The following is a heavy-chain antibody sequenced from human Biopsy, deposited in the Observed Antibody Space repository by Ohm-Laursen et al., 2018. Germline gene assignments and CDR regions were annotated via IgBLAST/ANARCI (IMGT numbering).Heavy chain of an antibody. CDR2: INAKTGDT. CDR1: GYTFTGYH. CDR3: TRGGYYYDSLAYYYWFDP. Sequence: ASVKVSCKTSGYTFTGYHVHWVRQAPGQGLEWMGWINAKTGDTNYAQKFQGRVTMTRDTSISTAYVDLSSLRSDDTAVYYCTRGGYYYDSLAYYYWFDPWGQGTLVTVSS. V-gene: IGHV1-2*02. J-gene: IGHJ5*02. D-gene: IGHD3-22*01.